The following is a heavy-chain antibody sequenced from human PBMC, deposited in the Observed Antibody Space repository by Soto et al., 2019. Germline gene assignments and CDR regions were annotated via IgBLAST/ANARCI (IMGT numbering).Heavy chain of an antibody. CDR3: ARDDGGNGDYADY. CDR1: GGTFSSYI. Sequence: GASVKVSCKASGGTFSSYIISWVRQAPGQGLEWMGRIIPILGIANYAQKFQGRVTITADKSTSTAYMELSSLRSEDTAVYYCARDDGGNGDYADYWGQGTLVTVSS. D-gene: IGHD4-17*01. V-gene: IGHV1-69*04. J-gene: IGHJ4*02. CDR2: IIPILGIA.